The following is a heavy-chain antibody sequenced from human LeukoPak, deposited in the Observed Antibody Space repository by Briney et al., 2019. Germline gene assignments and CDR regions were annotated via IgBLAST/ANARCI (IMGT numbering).Heavy chain of an antibody. CDR3: ARDLGSGWHRLDY. CDR2: ISYDGSNK. D-gene: IGHD6-19*01. CDR1: GFMFSSYA. Sequence: PGGSLRLSCAASGFMFSSYAMHWVRQAPGKGLEWVAVISYDGSNKYYADSVKGRFTISRDNSKNTLYLQMNSLRGEDTAVYNCARDLGSGWHRLDYWGQGTLVTVSS. J-gene: IGHJ4*02. V-gene: IGHV3-30-3*01.